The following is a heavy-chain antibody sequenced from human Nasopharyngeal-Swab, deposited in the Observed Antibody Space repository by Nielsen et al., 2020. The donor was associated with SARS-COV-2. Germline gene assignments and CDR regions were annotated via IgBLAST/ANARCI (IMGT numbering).Heavy chain of an antibody. CDR1: GGSISSSSYY. CDR3: ARDRQQQLVLGYFDL. J-gene: IGHJ2*01. D-gene: IGHD6-13*01. CDR2: IYYSGST. Sequence: SETLSLTCTVSGGSISSSSYYWVWIRQPPGKGLKWIGSIYYSGSTYYNPSLKSRVTISVDTSKNQFSLKLSSVTAADTAVYYCARDRQQQLVLGYFDLWGRGTLVTVSS. V-gene: IGHV4-39*07.